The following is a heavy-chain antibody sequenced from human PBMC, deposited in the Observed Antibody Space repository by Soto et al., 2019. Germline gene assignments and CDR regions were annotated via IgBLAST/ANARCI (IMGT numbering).Heavy chain of an antibody. CDR1: GYTFTGYY. V-gene: IGHV1-2*02. D-gene: IGHD6-6*01. Sequence: QMQLVQSGAEARKPGASVKVSCKTSGYTFTGYYLNWVRQAPGRGLEWVGWINPKTGDTNNAQKFQGRVTMTTDTSISTGYMELSGLKSDDTAVYYCVTGDHLVRWGQGTRVTGSS. CDR2: INPKTGDT. J-gene: IGHJ4*02. CDR3: VTGDHLVR.